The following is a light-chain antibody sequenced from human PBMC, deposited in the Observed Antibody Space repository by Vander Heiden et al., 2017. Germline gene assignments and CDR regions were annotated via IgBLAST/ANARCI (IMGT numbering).Light chain of an antibody. CDR2: AAS. CDR1: QSVNTY. V-gene: IGKV1-39*01. J-gene: IGKJ1*01. CDR3: QQTSNTPTT. Sequence: DIQMTQSPSSLSASVGDRVTITCRASQSVNTYLNWYQQKPGKAPKLLISAASNLQSGVSSRFSGSGSRTDFTLTISGLQPEDSATYFCQQTSNTPTTFGQGTKVEIK.